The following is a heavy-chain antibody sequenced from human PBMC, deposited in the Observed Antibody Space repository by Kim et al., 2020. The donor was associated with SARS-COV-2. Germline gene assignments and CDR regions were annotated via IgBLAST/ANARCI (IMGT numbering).Heavy chain of an antibody. CDR1: GGSISSSNYY. CDR2: IYYSGST. Sequence: SETLSLTCSVSGGSISSSNYYWGWIRQPPGKGLEWVGSIYYSGSTYYNPSLKSRVTISVDTSKNQFSLKLSSVTAADTALYYCARHRQGYSSWNYYYYIDVWGKGTTVTVSS. D-gene: IGHD6-13*01. J-gene: IGHJ6*03. V-gene: IGHV4-39*01. CDR3: ARHRQGYSSWNYYYYIDV.